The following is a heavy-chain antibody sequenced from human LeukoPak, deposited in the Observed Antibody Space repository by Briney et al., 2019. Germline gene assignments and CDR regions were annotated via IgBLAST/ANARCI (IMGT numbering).Heavy chain of an antibody. CDR2: IYYSGST. J-gene: IGHJ6*02. Sequence: SETLSLTCTVSGDSISSSSYYWGWIRQPPGKELEWIGSIYYSGSTYYNPSLNSRVTISVDTSKNQFSLKLSSVTAADTAVYYCARSIYSSSWYTPWYYYYYGMDVWGQGTTVTVSS. CDR3: ARSIYSSSWYTPWYYYYYGMDV. CDR1: GDSISSSSYY. D-gene: IGHD6-13*01. V-gene: IGHV4-39*07.